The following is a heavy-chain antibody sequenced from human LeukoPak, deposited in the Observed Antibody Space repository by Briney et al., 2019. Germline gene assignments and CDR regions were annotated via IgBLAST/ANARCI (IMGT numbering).Heavy chain of an antibody. V-gene: IGHV3-53*01. CDR2: IYPDGTT. J-gene: IGHJ5*02. Sequence: GGSLRLSCAASGFTVSNSYMTWVRQAPGKGLEWVSFIYPDGTTSYADSVKGRFTISGDTSKNTLHLQMNSLRADDTAVYYCAREQAYWFGPWGQGSLVTVSS. CDR3: AREQAYWFGP. CDR1: GFTVSNSY.